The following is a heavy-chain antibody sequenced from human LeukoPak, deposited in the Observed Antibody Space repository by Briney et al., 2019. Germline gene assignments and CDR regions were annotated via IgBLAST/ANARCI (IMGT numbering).Heavy chain of an antibody. Sequence: PGGSLRLSCAAYGFTFSSYGMHWVRQAPGKGLEWVAFIRYDGSNKYYRDSVKGRFTISRDNSKNTLYLQMNSLRAEDTAVYYCAKAPGLGSVGDHFDFWGQGTLVTVSS. J-gene: IGHJ4*02. CDR1: GFTFSSYG. CDR3: AKAPGLGSVGDHFDF. V-gene: IGHV3-30*02. D-gene: IGHD2-21*01. CDR2: IRYDGSNK.